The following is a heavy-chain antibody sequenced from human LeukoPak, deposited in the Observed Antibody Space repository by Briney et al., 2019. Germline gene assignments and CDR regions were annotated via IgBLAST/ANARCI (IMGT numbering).Heavy chain of an antibody. CDR3: ARINGWSGAQYYFDS. CDR1: SGSISSSNYY. CDR2: IYYSGST. D-gene: IGHD6-19*01. Sequence: SETLSLTCIVSSGSISSSNYYWGWIRQPPGKGLEWIGSIYYSGSTYYNPSLKSRVTISIDTSKKNFSLNLSSVTAADTAVYYCARINGWSGAQYYFDSWGQETLVTVSS. V-gene: IGHV4-39*07. J-gene: IGHJ4*02.